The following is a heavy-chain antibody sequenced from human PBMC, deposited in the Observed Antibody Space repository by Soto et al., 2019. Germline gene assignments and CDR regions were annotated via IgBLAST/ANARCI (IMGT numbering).Heavy chain of an antibody. CDR3: ATANISPVSAAYHHYGMDV. V-gene: IGHV1-69*01. CDR1: GGTFNNFA. D-gene: IGHD3-16*01. J-gene: IGHJ6*02. Sequence: QVQLVQSGAEVKKPGSSVKVSCQASGGTFNNFAFTWVRQAPGQGLEWLGGIMPVFHTTNTAQTFQGRISITADELTSTVYMEMSSLRFDDTAVDYCATANISPVSAAYHHYGMDVWGQGTTVTVSS. CDR2: IMPVFHTT.